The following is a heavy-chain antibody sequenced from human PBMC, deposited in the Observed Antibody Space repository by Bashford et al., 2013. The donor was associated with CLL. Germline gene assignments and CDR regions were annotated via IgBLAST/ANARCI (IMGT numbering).Heavy chain of an antibody. V-gene: IGHV3-74*01. CDR1: GFTFSSYW. D-gene: IGHD3-22*01. CDR3: ARGYYYDSSGYFPIDY. J-gene: IGHJ4*02. CDR2: LIVSGSST. Sequence: GSLRLSCAASGFTFSSYWMHWVRQAPGKGWCGSHVLIVSGSSTSYADSVKGRFTISRDNAKNTLYLQMNSLRAEDTAVYYCARGYYYDSSGYFPIDYVGPREPWSPSPQ.